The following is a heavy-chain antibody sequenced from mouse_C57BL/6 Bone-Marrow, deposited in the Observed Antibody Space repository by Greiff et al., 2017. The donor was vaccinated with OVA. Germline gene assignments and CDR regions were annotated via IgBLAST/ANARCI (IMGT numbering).Heavy chain of an antibody. J-gene: IGHJ2*01. V-gene: IGHV1-61*01. CDR1: GYTFTSYW. CDR2: IYPSDSET. D-gene: IGHD2-4*01. Sequence: QVQLQQPGAELVRPGSSVKLSCKASGYTFTSYWMDWVKQRPGQGLEWIGNIYPSDSETHYNQKFKDKATLTVDKSSSTAYMQLSSLTSEDSAVYDSAREGGLRRLDCWGQGTTLTVSA. CDR3: AREGGLRRLDC.